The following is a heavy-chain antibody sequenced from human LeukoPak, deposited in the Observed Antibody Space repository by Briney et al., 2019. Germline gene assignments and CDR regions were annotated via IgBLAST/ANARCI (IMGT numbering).Heavy chain of an antibody. Sequence: SVKVSCKASGGTFSSYAISWVRQAPGQGLEWMGRIIPILGIANYAQKFQGRVTITADKSTSTAYMELSSLRSEDTAVYYCASAYGDYEAPVDYWGQGTLVTVSS. J-gene: IGHJ4*02. CDR2: IIPILGIA. CDR3: ASAYGDYEAPVDY. V-gene: IGHV1-69*04. D-gene: IGHD4-17*01. CDR1: GGTFSSYA.